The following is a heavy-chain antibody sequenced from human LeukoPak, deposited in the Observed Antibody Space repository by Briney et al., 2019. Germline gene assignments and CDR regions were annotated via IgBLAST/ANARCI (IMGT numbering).Heavy chain of an antibody. V-gene: IGHV1-69*13. CDR3: AREGRCSSTSCYSGGDDWFDP. CDR2: TIPIFGTA. D-gene: IGHD2-2*01. CDR1: GYTFTGYY. J-gene: IGHJ5*02. Sequence: GASVKVSCKASGYTFTGYYMHWVRQARGQGLEWMGGTIPIFGTANYAQKFQGRVTITADESTSTAYMELSSLRSEDTAVYYCAREGRCSSTSCYSGGDDWFDPWGQGTLVTVSS.